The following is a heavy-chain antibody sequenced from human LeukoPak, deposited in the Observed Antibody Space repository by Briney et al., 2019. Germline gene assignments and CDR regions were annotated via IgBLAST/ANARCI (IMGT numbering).Heavy chain of an antibody. CDR1: GYTFRSYA. J-gene: IGHJ5*01. D-gene: IGHD4-23*01. CDR2: VSPYTGHT. CDR3: ARESDYGGNYYHLDS. Sequence: ASVKVSCKASGYTFRSYALTWVRQAPRQGLEWMGWVSPYTGHTEYAQTFQGRVTMTADTSTTTSYLELRSLRSDDTAMYFCARESDYGGNYYHLDSWGQGTLVTVSS. V-gene: IGHV1-18*04.